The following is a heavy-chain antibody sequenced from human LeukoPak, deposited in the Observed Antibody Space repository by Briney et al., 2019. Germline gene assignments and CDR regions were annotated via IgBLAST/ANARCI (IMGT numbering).Heavy chain of an antibody. CDR3: AKRGENYGMDV. D-gene: IGHD5-12*01. CDR2: ISYDGSNK. J-gene: IGHJ6*02. Sequence: GGSLRLSCAASGFTFSSFAMGWVRQAPGKGLEWVAVISYDGSNKYYADSVKGRFTISRDNSKNTLYLQMNSLRAEDTAVYYCAKRGENYGMDVWGQGTTVTVSS. V-gene: IGHV3-30*18. CDR1: GFTFSSFA.